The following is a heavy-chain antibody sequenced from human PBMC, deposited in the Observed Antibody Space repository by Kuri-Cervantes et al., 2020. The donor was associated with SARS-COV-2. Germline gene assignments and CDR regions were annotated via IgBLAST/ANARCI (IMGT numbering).Heavy chain of an antibody. CDR3: ARDIHCSITRCYSHWFDP. D-gene: IGHD2-2*01. V-gene: IGHV3-30-3*01. CDR2: ISYDGSNT. CDR1: GFTFCSYA. Sequence: GESLKISCAASGFTFCSYAMHWVRQAPGKGLEWVAVISYDGSNTYYADSVKGRFTISRDNSKNTLYLQMNSLRAEDTAVYYCARDIHCSITRCYSHWFDPRGPQTLVTVSS. J-gene: IGHJ5*02.